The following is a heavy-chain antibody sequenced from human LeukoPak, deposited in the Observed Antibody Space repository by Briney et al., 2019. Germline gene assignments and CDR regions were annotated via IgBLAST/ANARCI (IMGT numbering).Heavy chain of an antibody. V-gene: IGHV4-59*12. J-gene: IGHJ4*02. D-gene: IGHD5-12*01. Sequence: SETLSLTCTVSGGSISSYYWSWIRQPPGKGLECIGSIYNSGSTYYSPSLKSRVTISVDTSKNQFSLKLTSVTAADTATYYCASFRGYSGYEPIDYWGQGTLVTVSS. CDR1: GGSISSYY. CDR3: ASFRGYSGYEPIDY. CDR2: IYNSGST.